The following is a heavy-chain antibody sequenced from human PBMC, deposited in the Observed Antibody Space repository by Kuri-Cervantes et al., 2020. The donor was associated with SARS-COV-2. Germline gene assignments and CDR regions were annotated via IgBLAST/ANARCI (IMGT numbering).Heavy chain of an antibody. CDR2: IYYSVST. D-gene: IGHD5-18*01. CDR1: GGSISSSSYY. V-gene: IGHV4-39*01. CDR3: ASQVDTAMAFDY. Sequence: ESLKISCTVSGGSISSSSYYWGWIRQPPGKGLEWIGSIYYSVSTYYNPSLKSRVTISVDTSKNQFSLKLSSVTAADTAVYYCASQVDTAMAFDYWGQGTLVTVSS. J-gene: IGHJ4*02.